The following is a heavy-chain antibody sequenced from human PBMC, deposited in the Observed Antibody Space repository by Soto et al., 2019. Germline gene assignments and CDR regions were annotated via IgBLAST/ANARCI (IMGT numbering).Heavy chain of an antibody. Sequence: SETLSLTCTVSGGSISSYYWSWMRQPPGKGLEWIGYTYYDGSTKYNPFLESRVTISVDTSRNQFSLKLSSVTAVDTAVYYCARGDQHYDVLTGYTPFDYWGQGALVTVSS. J-gene: IGHJ4*02. CDR1: GGSISSYY. CDR3: ARGDQHYDVLTGYTPFDY. V-gene: IGHV4-59*01. D-gene: IGHD3-9*01. CDR2: TYYDGST.